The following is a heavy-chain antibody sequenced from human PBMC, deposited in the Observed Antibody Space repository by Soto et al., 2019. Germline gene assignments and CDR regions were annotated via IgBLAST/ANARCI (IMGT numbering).Heavy chain of an antibody. CDR2: IHSDGSST. D-gene: IGHD1-26*01. J-gene: IGHJ3*01. CDR1: DFTFSYYG. V-gene: IGHV3-74*03. CDR3: ARGDVGAFDL. Sequence: EVQLVESGGGLVQPGGSLRLSCVASDFTFSYYGMHWVRQVPGKGLVWVSRIHSDGSSTTYADSVNGRFTISRANAKNTLYLHMASLRVEDTAVYYCARGDVGAFDLWGQGTMVTVSS.